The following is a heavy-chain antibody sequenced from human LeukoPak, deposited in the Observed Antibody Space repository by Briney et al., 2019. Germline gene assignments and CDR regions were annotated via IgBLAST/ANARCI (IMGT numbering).Heavy chain of an antibody. J-gene: IGHJ4*02. CDR2: ISGSGGST. CDR3: AKGVPSCSTTSCYADC. CDR1: GFTFSSHA. D-gene: IGHD2-2*01. Sequence: GGSLRLSCAASGFTFSSHAMSWVRQAPGKGLEWVSAISGSGGSTYYADSVKGRFTISRDNSKNTLYSQMNSLRAEDTAVYYCAKGVPSCSTTSCYADCWGQGTLVTVSS. V-gene: IGHV3-23*01.